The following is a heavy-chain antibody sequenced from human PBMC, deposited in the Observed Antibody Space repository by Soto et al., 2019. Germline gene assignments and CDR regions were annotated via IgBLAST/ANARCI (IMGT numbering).Heavy chain of an antibody. CDR3: ARDRGSSSYYFDY. V-gene: IGHV1-2*04. J-gene: IGHJ4*02. Sequence: GASVKVSCKASGYTFTGYYMHWVRQAPGQGLGWMGWINPNSGGTNYAQKFQGWVTMTRDTSISTAYMELSRLRSDDTAVYYCARDRGSSSYYFDYWGQGTLVTVSS. CDR2: INPNSGGT. D-gene: IGHD6-6*01. CDR1: GYTFTGYY.